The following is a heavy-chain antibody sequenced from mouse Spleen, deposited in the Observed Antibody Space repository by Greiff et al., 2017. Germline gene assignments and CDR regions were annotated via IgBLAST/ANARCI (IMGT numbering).Heavy chain of an antibody. J-gene: IGHJ3*01. V-gene: IGHV14-1*01. Sequence: VQLQQSGAELVRPGASVKLSCTASGFNIKDYYMHWVKQRPEQGLEWIGRIDPEDGDTEYAPKFQGKATMTADTSSNTAYLQLSSLTSEDTAVYYCTFIYYDYLAWFAYWGQGTLVTVSA. D-gene: IGHD2-4*01. CDR1: GFNIKDYY. CDR2: IDPEDGDT. CDR3: TFIYYDYLAWFAY.